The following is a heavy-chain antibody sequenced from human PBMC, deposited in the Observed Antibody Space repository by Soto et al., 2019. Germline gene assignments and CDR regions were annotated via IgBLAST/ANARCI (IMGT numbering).Heavy chain of an antibody. V-gene: IGHV1-2*04. CDR3: ARASLVGITGTTCGMDV. D-gene: IGHD1-7*01. CDR1: GYTFTGYY. CDR2: INPNSGGT. J-gene: IGHJ6*02. Sequence: GASVKVSCKASGYTFTGYYMHWVRQAPGQGLEWMGWINPNSGGTNYAQKFQGWVTMTRDTSISTAYMELSRLRSDDTAVYYCARASLVGITGTTCGMDVWGQGTTVTVSS.